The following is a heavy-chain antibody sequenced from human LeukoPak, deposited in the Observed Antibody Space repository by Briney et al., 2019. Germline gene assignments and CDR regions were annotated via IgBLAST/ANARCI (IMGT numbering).Heavy chain of an antibody. CDR3: ARLGTAMASYYFDY. V-gene: IGHV1-2*02. J-gene: IGHJ4*02. CDR2: INPNSGGT. Sequence: ASVKVSCKASGYTFTGYYMHWVRPAPGQGLEWMGWINPNSGGTNYAQKFQGRVTMTRDTSISTAYMELSRLRSDDTAVYYCARLGTAMASYYFDYWGQGTLVTVSS. CDR1: GYTFTGYY. D-gene: IGHD5-18*01.